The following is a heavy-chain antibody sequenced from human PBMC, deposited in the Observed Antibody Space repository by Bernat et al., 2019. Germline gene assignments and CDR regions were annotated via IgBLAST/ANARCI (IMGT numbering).Heavy chain of an antibody. Sequence: EVQLVESGGGLVQPGGSLRLSCAASGFTFSTYSMNWVRQAPGKGLEWVSYISTSSSTIYYADSVKGHFTISRDNAKNSLYLQMNSLGAEDTAVYYCARTLGERKLYYYGIDVWGQGPTDTVSS. CDR3: ARTLGERKLYYYGIDV. CDR2: ISTSSSTI. J-gene: IGHJ6*02. CDR1: GFTFSTYS. V-gene: IGHV3-48*01. D-gene: IGHD3-10*01.